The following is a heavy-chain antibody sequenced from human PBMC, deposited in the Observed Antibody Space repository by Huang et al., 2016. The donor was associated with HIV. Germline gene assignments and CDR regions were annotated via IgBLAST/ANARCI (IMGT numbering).Heavy chain of an antibody. J-gene: IGHJ4*02. CDR2: INQDESEK. V-gene: IGHV3-7*01. D-gene: IGHD2-15*01. Sequence: QLVESGGGLVQPGGSLRLSCAASGFTFRSYWMSWVRQAPGKGLEWVANINQDESEKYYRDSVKGRFTISRDNAKASLYLQLSNLRVEDTGIYYCARRMDLDYWGQGILLTVSS. CDR3: ARRMDLDY. CDR1: GFTFRSYW.